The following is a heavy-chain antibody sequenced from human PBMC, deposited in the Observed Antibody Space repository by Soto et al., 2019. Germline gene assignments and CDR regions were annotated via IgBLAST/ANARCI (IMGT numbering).Heavy chain of an antibody. CDR3: DPHYGDLFDY. J-gene: IGHJ4*02. CDR2: ISYDGSNK. Sequence: QVQLVESGGGVVQPGRSLRLSCAASGFTFSSYGMHWVRQAPGKGLEWVAVISYDGSNKYYADSVKGRFTISRDNSKNTLYLQMDSLRAEDTAVYYCDPHYGDLFDYWGQVTLVTVSS. V-gene: IGHV3-30*03. CDR1: GFTFSSYG. D-gene: IGHD4-17*01.